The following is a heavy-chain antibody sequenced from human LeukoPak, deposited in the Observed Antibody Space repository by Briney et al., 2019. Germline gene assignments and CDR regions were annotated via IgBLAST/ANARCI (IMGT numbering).Heavy chain of an antibody. J-gene: IGHJ4*02. D-gene: IGHD3-10*01. CDR2: TNWNGGST. CDR3: ARANYYGSGSYYNADY. CDR1: GFTFDDYG. Sequence: GGSLRLSCAASGFTFDDYGMSWVRQAPGKGLEWVSGTNWNGGSTGYADSVKGRFTISRDNAKNSLYLQMNSLRAEDTALYYCARANYYGSGSYYNADYWGQGTLVTVSS. V-gene: IGHV3-20*04.